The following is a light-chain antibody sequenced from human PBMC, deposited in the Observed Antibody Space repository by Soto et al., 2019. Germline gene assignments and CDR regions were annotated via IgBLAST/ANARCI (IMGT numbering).Light chain of an antibody. J-gene: IGKJ5*01. CDR1: QSLINF. Sequence: IVLTQSPATLSLSPGERATLSCRASQSLINFVAWYQHKPGQPPRLLIYDASKRATGIPTRFSGSGSGTDFTLTICSLQPEDFAVYYCQQRSNWPDAFGQGTRLEI. CDR2: DAS. CDR3: QQRSNWPDA. V-gene: IGKV3-11*01.